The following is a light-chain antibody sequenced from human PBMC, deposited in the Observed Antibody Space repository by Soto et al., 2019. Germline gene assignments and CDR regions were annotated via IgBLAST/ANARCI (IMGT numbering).Light chain of an antibody. CDR1: QSISTY. CDR2: GAS. V-gene: IGKV1-39*01. Sequence: DIQMTQSPSSLSASVGDRVTITCRASQSISTYLNWYQKKTGRAPKLLIYGASALHSGVPSRFSGSGSGTDFTLTISSLRPEDFATYYCQHSYYTPWTFGQGTKVEIE. J-gene: IGKJ1*01. CDR3: QHSYYTPWT.